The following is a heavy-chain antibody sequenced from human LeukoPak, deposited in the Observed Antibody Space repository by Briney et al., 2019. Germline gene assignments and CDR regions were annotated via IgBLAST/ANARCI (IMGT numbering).Heavy chain of an antibody. V-gene: IGHV3-33*01. CDR1: GFTFSSYG. CDR3: ARGGIAAAGTYFDY. Sequence: GGSLRLSCAASGFTFSSYGIHWVRQAPGKGLEWVAVIWYDGDNKYYADSVKGRFTISRDNSKNTLYLQMNSLRAEDTAVYYCARGGIAAAGTYFDYWGQGTLVTVTS. D-gene: IGHD6-13*01. CDR2: IWYDGDNK. J-gene: IGHJ4*02.